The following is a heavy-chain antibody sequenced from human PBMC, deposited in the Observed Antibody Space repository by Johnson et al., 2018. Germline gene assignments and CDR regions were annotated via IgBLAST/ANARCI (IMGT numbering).Heavy chain of an antibody. CDR3: AKTDPYYDFWSGYLNMDV. V-gene: IGHV3-30*18. D-gene: IGHD3-3*01. CDR1: GFTFSSYG. J-gene: IGHJ6*03. CDR2: ISDDGSNK. Sequence: VQLVESGGGVVQPGRSLRLSCAASGFTFSSYGMHWVRQAPGKGLEWVAVISDDGSNKYYADSVKGRFPISRDNSKNTLCLQMNSLEAEDRAVDYFAKTDPYYDFWSGYLNMDVWAKGPRSPSP.